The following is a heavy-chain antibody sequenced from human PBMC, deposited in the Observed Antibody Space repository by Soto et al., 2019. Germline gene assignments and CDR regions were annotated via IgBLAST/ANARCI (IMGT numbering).Heavy chain of an antibody. J-gene: IGHJ4*02. CDR2: IDPSDSYT. CDR1: GYKFIGYW. Sequence: EVQLVQSGAEVKKPGESLTISCKGSGYKFIGYWISWVRQMPGKGLEWVGRIDPSDSYTSYSPSFEGHVTISVDKSINTAYLQWRSLQASDTAKYWCVMHGNGTPCYFDFWGRGTLVPVSS. V-gene: IGHV5-10-1*03. CDR3: VMHGNGTPCYFDF. D-gene: IGHD1-1*01.